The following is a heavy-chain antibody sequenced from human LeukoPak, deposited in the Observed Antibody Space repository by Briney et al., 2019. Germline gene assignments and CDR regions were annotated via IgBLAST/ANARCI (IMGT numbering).Heavy chain of an antibody. V-gene: IGHV3-11*01. Sequence: GGSLRLSCVASGFTFSDYYMSWIRQAPGKGLEWVSCISSSGSTIYYADSVKGRFTISRDNAKNSLYLQMNSLRAEDTAVYYCATTLETYYYGSGSYDYWGQGTLVTVSS. J-gene: IGHJ4*02. CDR1: GFTFSDYY. CDR2: ISSSGSTI. CDR3: ATTLETYYYGSGSYDY. D-gene: IGHD3-10*01.